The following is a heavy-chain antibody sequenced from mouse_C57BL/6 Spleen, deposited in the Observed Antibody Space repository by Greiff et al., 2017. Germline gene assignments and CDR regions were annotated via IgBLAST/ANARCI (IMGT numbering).Heavy chain of an antibody. CDR2: IYPSDSAT. CDR3: ARRDYDLYWYFDG. Sequence: QVQLQQPGAELVRPGSSVKLSCKASGYTFTSYWMDCVKQRPGQGLEWIGNIYPSDSATHYNQKFKDKATLTVDKSSSTAYMQLSSLTSEDSAVYDCARRDYDLYWYFDGWGTGTTVTVSS. V-gene: IGHV1-61*01. J-gene: IGHJ1*03. D-gene: IGHD2-4*01. CDR1: GYTFTSYW.